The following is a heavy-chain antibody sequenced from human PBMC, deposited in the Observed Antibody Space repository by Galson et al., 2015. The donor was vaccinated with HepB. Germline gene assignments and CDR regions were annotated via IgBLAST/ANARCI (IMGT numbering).Heavy chain of an antibody. J-gene: IGHJ6*03. CDR2: FDPEDGET. V-gene: IGHV1-24*01. D-gene: IGHD1-1*01. Sequence: SVKVSCKVSGYTLTELSMHWVRQAPGKGLEWMGGFDPEDGETIYAQKFQGRVTMTEDTSTDTAYMELSSLRSEDTAVYYCATAALSGTPRDYYYYMDVWGKGTTVTVSS. CDR1: GYTLTELS. CDR3: ATAALSGTPRDYYYYMDV.